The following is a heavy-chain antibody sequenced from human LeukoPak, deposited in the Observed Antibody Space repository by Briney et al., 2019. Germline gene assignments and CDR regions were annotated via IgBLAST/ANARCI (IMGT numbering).Heavy chain of an antibody. V-gene: IGHV4-59*08. Sequence: SETLSLTCTVPGGPISSYYWSWIRQPPGKVLEWIAYISDIGSINYNPSLKSRVTISLDTSKNQFSLKLSSVTAADTAVYYCAGHHPRNTVDFWGQGTLVTVSS. CDR1: GGPISSYY. D-gene: IGHD2/OR15-2a*01. J-gene: IGHJ4*02. CDR3: AGHHPRNTVDF. CDR2: ISDIGSI.